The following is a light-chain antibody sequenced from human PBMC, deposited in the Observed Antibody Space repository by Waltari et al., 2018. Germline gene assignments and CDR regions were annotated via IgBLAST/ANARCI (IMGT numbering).Light chain of an antibody. Sequence: EIVLTQSPGTLSLSPGERATLSCRASQSVSSSYLAWYQQKPGQAPRLLIYGASNRATGIPERFSGSGSGTDFTLTISRLEPEDFAMYYCQQYGSSPRTFGGGTKVEIK. CDR1: QSVSSSY. CDR3: QQYGSSPRT. CDR2: GAS. J-gene: IGKJ4*01. V-gene: IGKV3-20*01.